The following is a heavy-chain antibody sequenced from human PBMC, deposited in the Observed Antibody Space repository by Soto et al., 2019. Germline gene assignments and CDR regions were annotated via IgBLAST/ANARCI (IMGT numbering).Heavy chain of an antibody. Sequence: QVRLQEWGPGLVKPSQTLSLKCSVSGGSITTGGRYWSWIRQLPGKGLEWIGDIYYSGNTYYNASLKSRVTISVGAAKNQFSRKLSSVTAADTAVYYCAQALVFTGGDGGDIWGQGRLVTVSS. CDR2: IYYSGNT. D-gene: IGHD1-1*01. CDR1: GGSITTGGRY. CDR3: AQALVFTGGDGGDI. J-gene: IGHJ3*02. V-gene: IGHV4-31*02.